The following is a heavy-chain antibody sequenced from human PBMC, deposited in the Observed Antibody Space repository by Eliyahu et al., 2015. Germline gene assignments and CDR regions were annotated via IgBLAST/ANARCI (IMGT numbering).Heavy chain of an antibody. J-gene: IGHJ4*02. V-gene: IGHV4-31*03. CDR3: ARASRVRRPYFDY. CDR1: GGPISSGGYY. D-gene: IGHD1-1*01. Sequence: QVQLQESGPGLVKPSQTLSLTCTVSGGPISSGGYYWSWIRQHPGKGLEWIGYIYYSGSTYYNPSLKSRVTISVDTSKNQFSLKLSSVTAADTAVYYCARASRVRRPYFDYWGQGTLVTVSS. CDR2: IYYSGST.